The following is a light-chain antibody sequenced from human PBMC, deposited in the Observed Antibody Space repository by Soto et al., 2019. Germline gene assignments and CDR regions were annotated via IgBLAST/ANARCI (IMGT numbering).Light chain of an antibody. Sequence: QSALTQPASVSGSPGQPITISCTGTSSDVGGYNYVSWYQQHPGKAPKLIIYEVSNRPSGVSNRFSGSKSGNTASLTISGLQAEDEADYYCTSYASTNTLVFGGGTKVTVL. CDR2: EVS. CDR3: TSYASTNTLV. J-gene: IGLJ2*01. CDR1: SSDVGGYNY. V-gene: IGLV2-14*01.